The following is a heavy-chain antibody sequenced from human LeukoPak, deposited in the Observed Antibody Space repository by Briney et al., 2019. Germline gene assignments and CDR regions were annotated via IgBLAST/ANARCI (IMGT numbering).Heavy chain of an antibody. Sequence: SETLSLTCTVSGGSISSYYWSWIRQPPGKGLEGIGYISYSGSTNYNPSLKSRVTISVDTSKNQFSLKLSSVTAADTAVYYCARMSASGYLFEYWGHGTLVTVSS. D-gene: IGHD3-22*01. V-gene: IGHV4-59*01. J-gene: IGHJ4*01. CDR1: GGSISSYY. CDR2: ISYSGST. CDR3: ARMSASGYLFEY.